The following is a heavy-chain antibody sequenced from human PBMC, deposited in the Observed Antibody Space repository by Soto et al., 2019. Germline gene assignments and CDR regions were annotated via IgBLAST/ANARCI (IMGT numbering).Heavy chain of an antibody. CDR3: ARHQWGSGSYSGLLEF. J-gene: IGHJ4*02. Sequence: QLKLQESGPGLVKPSETLSLTCSVSGGSISTSSYFWGWIRQPPGKGLEWVGDVHYSGSANYRSSPQSRFIISVYTSQNQLYLILRSVTAPDTAVYSSARHQWGSGSYSGLLEFWGQGALVTVSS. V-gene: IGHV4-39*01. CDR1: GGSISTSSYF. D-gene: IGHD3-10*01. CDR2: VHYSGSA.